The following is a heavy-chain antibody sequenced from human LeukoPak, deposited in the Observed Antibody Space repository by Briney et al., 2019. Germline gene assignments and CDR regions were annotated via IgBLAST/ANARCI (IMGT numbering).Heavy chain of an antibody. V-gene: IGHV3-11*01. CDR3: ASSMRRGDSGGSHHGFDY. CDR2: ISSSGSTI. D-gene: IGHD2-15*01. J-gene: IGHJ4*02. Sequence: PGGSLRLSCAASGFTFSDYYMSWIRQAPGKGLEWVSYISSSGSTIYYADSVKGRFTISRDNAKNSLYLQMNSLRAEDTAVYYCASSMRRGDSGGSHHGFDYWGQGTLVTVSS. CDR1: GFTFSDYY.